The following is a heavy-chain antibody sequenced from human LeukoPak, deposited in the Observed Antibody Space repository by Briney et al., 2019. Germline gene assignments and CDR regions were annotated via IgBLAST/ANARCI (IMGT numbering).Heavy chain of an antibody. V-gene: IGHV4-34*01. CDR2: INHSGST. CDR3: ARGLRIVVGYYYYGMDV. D-gene: IGHD2-2*01. Sequence: KASETQSLTCAVYGGSFSGYYWSWIHQPPGKGLEWIGEINHSGSTNYNPSLKSRVTISVDTSKNQFSLKLSSVTAADTAVYYCARGLRIVVGYYYYGMDVWGKGTTVTVSS. J-gene: IGHJ6*04. CDR1: GGSFSGYY.